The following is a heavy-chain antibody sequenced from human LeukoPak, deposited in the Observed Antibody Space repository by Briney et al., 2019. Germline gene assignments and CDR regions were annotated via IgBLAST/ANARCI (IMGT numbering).Heavy chain of an antibody. Sequence: GESLNVTFKGSGYSFTSYWIGWVRQMPGKGLEWRWIIYPGDSDTRYSPCLQGQVTFSADKSSSTAYLQWSSLKASDTAMYYCGRSSSGYYDYWGQGTLVTVSS. CDR2: IYPGDSDT. CDR3: GRSSSGYYDY. D-gene: IGHD3-22*01. V-gene: IGHV5-51*01. J-gene: IGHJ4*02. CDR1: GYSFTSYW.